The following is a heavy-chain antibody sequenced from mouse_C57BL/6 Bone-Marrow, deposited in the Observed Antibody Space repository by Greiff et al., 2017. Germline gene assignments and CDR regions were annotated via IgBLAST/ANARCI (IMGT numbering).Heavy chain of an antibody. V-gene: IGHV1-81*01. Sequence: QVQLQQSGAELARPGASVKLSCKASGYTFTSYGISWVKQRTGQGLEWIGEIYPRSGNTYYNEKFKGKATLTADKSSSTAYMELRSLTSADSAVXFCAREEDCYGSSPYFDDWGKGTTLTVSS. D-gene: IGHD1-1*01. CDR3: AREEDCYGSSPYFDD. CDR2: IYPRSGNT. CDR1: GYTFTSYG. J-gene: IGHJ2*01.